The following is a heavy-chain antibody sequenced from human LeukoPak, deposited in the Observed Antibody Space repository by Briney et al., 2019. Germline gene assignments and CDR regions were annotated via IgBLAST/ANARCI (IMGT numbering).Heavy chain of an antibody. D-gene: IGHD4/OR15-4a*01. CDR3: ARDPAHGANLFDY. CDR1: GFSFSQYA. V-gene: IGHV3-30*01. J-gene: IGHJ4*02. CDR2: ISYDGSKI. Sequence: GGSLRLSCAASGFSFSQYAMHWVRQAPGKGLHWLALISYDGSKIYYADSVKGRFTISRDNSMNTLYLQMNSLRDEDTAVYYCARDPAHGANLFDYWGQGALVTVSS.